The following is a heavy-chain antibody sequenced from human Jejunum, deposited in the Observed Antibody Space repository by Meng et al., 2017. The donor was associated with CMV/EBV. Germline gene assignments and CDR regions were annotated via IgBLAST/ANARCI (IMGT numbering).Heavy chain of an antibody. Sequence: SISTGDYYWSWIRQVPGRSLELIGYVYHSGCTSYHPSLKNRVTMSVGTSNDHFSLKVRSVTAADTAMYYCARGNLAESTSSPDYFDYWGQGTLVTVSS. J-gene: IGHJ4*02. D-gene: IGHD6-6*01. V-gene: IGHV4-30-4*08. CDR1: SISTGDYY. CDR3: ARGNLAESTSSPDYFDY. CDR2: VYHSGCT.